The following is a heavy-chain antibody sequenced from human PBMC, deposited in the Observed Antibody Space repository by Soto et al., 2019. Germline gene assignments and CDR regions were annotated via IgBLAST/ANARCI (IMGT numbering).Heavy chain of an antibody. CDR3: ARDKGGGAVVPDY. V-gene: IGHV3-33*01. D-gene: IGHD6-19*01. CDR1: GFTFSSYG. J-gene: IGHJ4*02. Sequence: QVQLEESGGGVVQPGRSPRLSCAASGFTFSSYGMHWVRQAPGKGLEWVAVIWYDENNKYYADSVKGRFTISRDNSKNAVYLQMNSLRAEDTAVYYCARDKGGGAVVPDYWGQGTLVTVSS. CDR2: IWYDENNK.